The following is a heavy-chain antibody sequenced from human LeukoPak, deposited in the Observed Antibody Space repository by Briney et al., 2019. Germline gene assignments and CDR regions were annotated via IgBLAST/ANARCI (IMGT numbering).Heavy chain of an antibody. J-gene: IGHJ4*02. Sequence: PSETLSLTCTVSGGSISSYYWSWIRQPPGKGLEWIGYIYYSGSTNYNPSLKSRVTISVDTSKNQFSLKLSSVTAADTAVYYCAGYIAAAGTLDYWGQGTLVTVSS. CDR3: AGYIAAAGTLDY. V-gene: IGHV4-59*08. CDR2: IYYSGST. CDR1: GGSISSYY. D-gene: IGHD6-13*01.